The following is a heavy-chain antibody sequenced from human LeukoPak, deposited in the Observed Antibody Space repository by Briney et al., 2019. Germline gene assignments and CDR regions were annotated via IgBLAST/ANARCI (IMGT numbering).Heavy chain of an antibody. D-gene: IGHD6-6*01. CDR3: ARDRVAARPDLFDY. CDR1: GGSISSSIYY. V-gene: IGHV4-39*07. J-gene: IGHJ4*02. CDR2: VFYNGAT. Sequence: TSETLSLTCIVSGGSISSSIYYWAWVRQPPGKGLEWIGTVFYNGATQYSPSLRSRVTISIDTSTNQFSLKLTSVTAADTALYYCARDRVAARPDLFDYWGQGTLVTVSS.